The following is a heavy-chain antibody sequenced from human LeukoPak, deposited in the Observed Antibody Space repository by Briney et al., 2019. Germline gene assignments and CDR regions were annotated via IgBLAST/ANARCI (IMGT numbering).Heavy chain of an antibody. J-gene: IGHJ4*02. Sequence: GGSLRLSCAASGFTFSSYAMSWVRQAPGKGLEWVSAIRGSGGSTNYGDSVKGRFTIFRDNSKNTLYLQMSSLRAEDTAVYYCAKFGGTLEYYFDYWGQGTLVTVSS. V-gene: IGHV3-23*01. CDR1: GFTFSSYA. CDR3: AKFGGTLEYYFDY. CDR2: IRGSGGST. D-gene: IGHD3-10*01.